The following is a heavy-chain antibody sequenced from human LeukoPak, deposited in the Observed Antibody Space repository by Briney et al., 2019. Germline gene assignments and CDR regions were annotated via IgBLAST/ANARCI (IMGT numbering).Heavy chain of an antibody. D-gene: IGHD3-22*01. Sequence: GEPLKISCKGSGYSFTSYWIGWVRQMPGKGLEWMGIIYPGDSDTRYSPSFQGQVTISADKSISTAYLQWSSLKASDTAMYYCARRPAGYLFYYDSSGYYFDYWGQGTLVTVSS. CDR2: IYPGDSDT. CDR3: ARRPAGYLFYYDSSGYYFDY. CDR1: GYSFTSYW. J-gene: IGHJ4*02. V-gene: IGHV5-51*01.